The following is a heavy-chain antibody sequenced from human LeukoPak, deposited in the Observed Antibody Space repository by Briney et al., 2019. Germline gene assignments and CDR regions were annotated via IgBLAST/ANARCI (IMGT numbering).Heavy chain of an antibody. J-gene: IGHJ4*02. CDR3: VPLTNGSVDQ. V-gene: IGHV3-66*01. CDR2: IYTGGSP. D-gene: IGHD2-8*01. Sequence: GGSLRLSCAASTFTVSTNYMTWVRQAPGKGLEWVSMIYTGGSPYYADSVKGRFTISRDNSKNTLNLQMNSLRVEDTAVYYCVPLTNGSVDQWGQGTLVTVSS. CDR1: TFTVSTNY.